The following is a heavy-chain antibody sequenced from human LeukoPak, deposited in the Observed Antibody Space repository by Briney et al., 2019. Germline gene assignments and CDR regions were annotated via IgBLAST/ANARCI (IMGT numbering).Heavy chain of an antibody. V-gene: IGHV3-21*01. D-gene: IGHD4-17*01. CDR2: TSSSSSYI. CDR3: ARALDYGEYYYYYMDV. Sequence: GGSLRLSCAASGFTFSSYSMNWVRQAPGKGLEWVSSTSSSSSYIYYADSVKGRFTISRDNARNSLYLQMNSLRAEDTAVYYCARALDYGEYYYYYMDVWGKGTTVTVSS. CDR1: GFTFSSYS. J-gene: IGHJ6*03.